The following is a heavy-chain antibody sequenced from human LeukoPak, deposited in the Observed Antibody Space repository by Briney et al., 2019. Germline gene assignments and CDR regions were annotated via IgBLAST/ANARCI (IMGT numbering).Heavy chain of an antibody. CDR3: TTFDYAAFLI. V-gene: IGHV3-15*01. J-gene: IGHJ3*02. CDR1: GFTSSNAW. D-gene: IGHD4/OR15-4a*01. Sequence: GGSLRLSCAVSGFTSSNAWMSWVRQAPGKGLEWVGRIKSKTDGGTRDYAAPVKGRFTISRDDSINTLYLQMNSLKTEDTAVYYCTTFDYAAFLIWGQGTMVTVSS. CDR2: IKSKTDGGTR.